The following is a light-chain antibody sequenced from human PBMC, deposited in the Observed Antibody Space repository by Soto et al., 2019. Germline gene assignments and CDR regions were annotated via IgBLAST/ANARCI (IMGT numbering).Light chain of an antibody. CDR1: QGISSW. CDR3: QQYNDNWT. Sequence: DIQMTQSPSTLSASVGDRVTITCRASQGISSWLAWYQQKPGQAPKLLIYTASTLQSGVPSRFSGSGSGTEFTLAISSLQADYSATYYCQQYNDNWTFGQGTKVEIK. V-gene: IGKV1-5*03. J-gene: IGKJ1*01. CDR2: TAS.